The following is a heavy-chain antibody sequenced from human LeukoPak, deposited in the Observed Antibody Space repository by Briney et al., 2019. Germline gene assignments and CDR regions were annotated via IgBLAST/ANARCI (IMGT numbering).Heavy chain of an antibody. Sequence: ASVKVSCKASGYTFTNYYMHWVRQAPGQGLEWVGLINPTGTGTNYAQKFRGRVTLTRDTSTTTVYMELSSLRSEDTAVYYCAKDRIDRVTQVWGQGTLVTVSS. CDR3: AKDRIDRVTQV. J-gene: IGHJ4*02. D-gene: IGHD2-21*02. CDR1: GYTFTNYY. V-gene: IGHV1-46*01. CDR2: INPTGTGT.